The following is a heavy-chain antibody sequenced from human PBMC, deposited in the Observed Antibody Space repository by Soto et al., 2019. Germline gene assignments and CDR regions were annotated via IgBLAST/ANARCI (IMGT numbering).Heavy chain of an antibody. D-gene: IGHD3-10*01. V-gene: IGHV1-69*02. J-gene: IGHJ6*03. CDR3: ARGSMVRGVIKPYYYYYMDV. CDR2: IIPILGIA. Sequence: QVPLVQSGAEVKKPGSSVKVSCKASGGTFSSYTISWVRQAPGQGLEWMGRIIPILGIANYAQKFQGRVTITADKSTSTAYMELSSLRSEDTAVYYCARGSMVRGVIKPYYYYYMDVWGKGTTVTVSS. CDR1: GGTFSSYT.